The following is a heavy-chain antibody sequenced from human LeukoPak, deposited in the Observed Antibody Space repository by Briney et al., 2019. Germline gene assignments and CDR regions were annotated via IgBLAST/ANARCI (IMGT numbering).Heavy chain of an antibody. Sequence: SVKVSCKASGGTFSSYTISWVRQAPGQGLEWMGRIIPILGIANYAQKFQGRVTITADKSTSTAYMELSSLRSGDTAVYYCAREGLVIRAAFDIWGQGTMVTVSS. J-gene: IGHJ3*02. CDR2: IIPILGIA. CDR1: GGTFSSYT. CDR3: AREGLVIRAAFDI. D-gene: IGHD2/OR15-2a*01. V-gene: IGHV1-69*04.